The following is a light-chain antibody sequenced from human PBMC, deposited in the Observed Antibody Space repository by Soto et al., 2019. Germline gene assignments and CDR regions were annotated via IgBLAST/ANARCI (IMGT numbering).Light chain of an antibody. V-gene: IGKV3-20*01. J-gene: IGKJ2*01. CDR3: QQYDNSPMYT. CDR2: GGS. CDR1: QSVRSTY. Sequence: VLTQSPGTLSLSPGERATLSCRAGQSVRSTYLAWYQQKPGQAPRLLIYGGSNRATGIPDRFSGSGSGTDFTLTISRLEPEDSAVYYCQQYDNSPMYTFGQETKLEIK.